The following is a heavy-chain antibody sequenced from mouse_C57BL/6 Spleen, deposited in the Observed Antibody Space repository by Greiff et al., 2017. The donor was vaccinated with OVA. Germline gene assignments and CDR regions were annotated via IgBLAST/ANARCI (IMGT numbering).Heavy chain of an antibody. V-gene: IGHV6-3*01. CDR1: GFTFSNYW. J-gene: IGHJ4*01. D-gene: IGHD1-1*01. CDR3: TGRYSLYAMDY. Sequence: EVQLVESGGGLVQPGGSMKLSCVASGFTFSNYWMNWVRQSPEKGLEWVAQIRMKSDNYATHYAESVKGRFTISRDDSKSSVYLQMNNLRAEDTGIYYCTGRYSLYAMDYWGQGTSVTVSS. CDR2: IRMKSDNYAT.